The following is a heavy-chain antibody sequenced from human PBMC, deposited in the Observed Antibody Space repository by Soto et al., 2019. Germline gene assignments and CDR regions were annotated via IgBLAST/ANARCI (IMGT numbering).Heavy chain of an antibody. CDR3: VTGQCCDY. CDR2: IKSRPDGGTT. CDR1: GFTFSNAW. V-gene: IGHV3-15*01. D-gene: IGHD6-19*01. Sequence: PGGSLRLSCIGSGFTFSNAWINWVHQAPGKGLEWVGRIKSRPDGGTTDYAAPVKGRFTISRDDSRNSVYLQMNSLKTEDTALHYCVTGQCCDYWGQGTLVTVSS. J-gene: IGHJ4*02.